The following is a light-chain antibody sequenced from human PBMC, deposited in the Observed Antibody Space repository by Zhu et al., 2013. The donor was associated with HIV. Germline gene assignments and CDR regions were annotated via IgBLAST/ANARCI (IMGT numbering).Light chain of an antibody. CDR2: GAS. CDR3: QQYSTSPWT. V-gene: IGKV3-20*01. CDR1: ESVNTNY. J-gene: IGKJ1*01. Sequence: VLTQSPATLSVSPGDRATLSCRASESVNTNYLAWYQQKHGQAPRLLIYGASSRASGIPDRFSGRGSGTDFTLTITRLEPEDFALYYCQQYSTSPWTFGLGTKVEIK.